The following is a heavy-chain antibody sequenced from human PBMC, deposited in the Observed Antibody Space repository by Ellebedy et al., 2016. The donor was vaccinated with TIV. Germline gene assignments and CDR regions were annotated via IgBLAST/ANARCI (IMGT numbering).Heavy chain of an antibody. D-gene: IGHD3-3*01. CDR1: GGSFNGYY. CDR2: INHSGST. CDR3: ARGLSLGDYDFWSGYPPLLY. Sequence: MPSETLSLTCAVYGGSFNGYYWSWIRQPPGKGLEWIGEINHSGSTNYNPSLKSRVSISVDTSKNQFSLKLNSVTAADTAVYYCARGLSLGDYDFWSGYPPLLYWGQGILVTVSS. V-gene: IGHV4-34*01. J-gene: IGHJ4*02.